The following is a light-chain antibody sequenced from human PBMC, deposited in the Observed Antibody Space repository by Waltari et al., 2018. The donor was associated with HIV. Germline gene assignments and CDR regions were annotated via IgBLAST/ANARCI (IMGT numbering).Light chain of an antibody. Sequence: DIVMTQSPDSLAVTRGERATIKCNSSQSFLYSSNNKNYLAWYQQKPGQPPKLLIYWASTRESGVPDRFSGSGSGTDFTLTISSLQAEDVALYYCQQYYDTPLTFGGGTKVEIK. CDR3: QQYYDTPLT. CDR1: QSFLYSSNNKNY. J-gene: IGKJ4*01. V-gene: IGKV4-1*01. CDR2: WAS.